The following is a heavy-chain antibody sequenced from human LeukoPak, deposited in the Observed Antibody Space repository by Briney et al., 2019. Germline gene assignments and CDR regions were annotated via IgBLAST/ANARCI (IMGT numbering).Heavy chain of an antibody. CDR1: GGTFSSYA. V-gene: IGHV1-2*06. CDR2: INPNSGGT. J-gene: IGHJ4*02. D-gene: IGHD2-15*01. Sequence: ASVKVSCKASGGTFSSYAISWVRQAPGQGPEWMGRINPNSGGTNYAQKFQGRVTMTRDTSISTAYMELSRLRSDDTAVYYCATDSEVLGYCSGGSCPPGYWGQGTLVTVSS. CDR3: ATDSEVLGYCSGGSCPPGY.